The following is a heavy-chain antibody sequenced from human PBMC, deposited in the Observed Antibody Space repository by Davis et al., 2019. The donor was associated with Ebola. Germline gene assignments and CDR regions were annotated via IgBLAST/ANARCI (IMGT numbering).Heavy chain of an antibody. CDR1: GFAFDDYA. CDR3: ATDWGLGYCSNSTCSEVG. Sequence: PGGSLRLSCAASGFAFDDYAMHWVRRVPGKALEWVSSISWNSNNIAYAESVKGRFTISRDNTRDSVYLQMDSLGVDDTAAYYCATDWGLGYCSNSTCSEVGWGQGTLVTVSS. J-gene: IGHJ4*02. CDR2: ISWNSNNI. V-gene: IGHV3-9*01. D-gene: IGHD2-2*01.